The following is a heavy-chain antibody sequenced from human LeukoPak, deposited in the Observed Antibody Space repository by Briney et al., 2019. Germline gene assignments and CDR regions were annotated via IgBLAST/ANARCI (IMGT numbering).Heavy chain of an antibody. CDR3: ARVPGWEYQLAEGYFDY. CDR2: IYYSGST. D-gene: IGHD2-2*01. J-gene: IGHJ4*02. V-gene: IGHV4-30-4*08. Sequence: PSETLSLTCTVSGGSISSSSYYWSWIRQPPGKGLEWIGYIYYSGSTYYNPSLKSRVTISVDTSKNQFSLKLSSVTAADTAVYYCARVPGWEYQLAEGYFDYWGQGTLVTVSS. CDR1: GGSISSSSYY.